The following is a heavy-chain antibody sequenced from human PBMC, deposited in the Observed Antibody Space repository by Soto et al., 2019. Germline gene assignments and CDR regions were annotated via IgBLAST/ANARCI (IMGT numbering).Heavy chain of an antibody. CDR1: GGTFSSYA. Sequence: QVQLVQSGAEVKKPGSSVKVSCKASGGTFSSYAISWVRQAPGQGLEWMGGIIPIFGTANYAQKLQGRVTITEDESTISAYMGLSSLRSEDTAVYYCARYGRGVVRGVIAMWGQGTLVTVSS. CDR2: IIPIFGTA. V-gene: IGHV1-69*01. CDR3: ARYGRGVVRGVIAM. J-gene: IGHJ4*02. D-gene: IGHD3-10*01.